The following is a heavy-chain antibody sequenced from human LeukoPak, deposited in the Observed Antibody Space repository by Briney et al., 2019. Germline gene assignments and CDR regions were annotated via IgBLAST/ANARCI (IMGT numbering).Heavy chain of an antibody. CDR3: VRNTLVHQEDYYYYMDV. J-gene: IGHJ6*03. CDR2: IIPIFGTA. V-gene: IGHV1-69*13. Sequence: GASVKVSCKASGGTFSSYVISWVRQAPGQGLEWMGGIIPIFGTATYAQKFQGRVTITADESTSTAYMELRSLRFDDTAMYYCVRNTLVHQEDYYYYMDVWGKGTTVTVSS. D-gene: IGHD6-6*01. CDR1: GGTFSSYV.